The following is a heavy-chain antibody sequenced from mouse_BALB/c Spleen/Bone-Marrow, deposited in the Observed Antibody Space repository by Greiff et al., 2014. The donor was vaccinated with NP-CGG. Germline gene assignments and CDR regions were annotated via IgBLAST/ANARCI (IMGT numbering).Heavy chain of an antibody. CDR2: ISNGGGST. CDR3: VRRYDYGYGPFAY. Sequence: VQLVESGGGLVQPGGSLKLSCAASGFTFSSYTMSWVRQTPEKRLEWVAYISNGGGSTYYPDTVKGRFTISRDNAKNTLYLQMSSLKSEDTAMYYCVRRYDYGYGPFAYWGQGTLVTVSA. D-gene: IGHD1-2*01. CDR1: GFTFSSYT. J-gene: IGHJ3*01. V-gene: IGHV5-12-2*01.